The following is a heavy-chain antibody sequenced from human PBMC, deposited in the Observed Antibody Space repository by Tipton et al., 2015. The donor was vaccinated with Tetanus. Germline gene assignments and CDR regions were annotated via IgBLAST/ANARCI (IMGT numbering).Heavy chain of an antibody. D-gene: IGHD3-3*01. CDR1: GGSVRSGDYQ. Sequence: TLSLTCIVSGGSVRSGDYQWNWIRQPPGKGLEWLAYISYSGSTNSNYALKSRITISRDTSKNQISLKLTSVTAADTAVYYCARANYNFPKKGPFDSWGQGTLVIVSS. V-gene: IGHV4-61*08. CDR3: ARANYNFPKKGPFDS. CDR2: ISYSGST. J-gene: IGHJ4*02.